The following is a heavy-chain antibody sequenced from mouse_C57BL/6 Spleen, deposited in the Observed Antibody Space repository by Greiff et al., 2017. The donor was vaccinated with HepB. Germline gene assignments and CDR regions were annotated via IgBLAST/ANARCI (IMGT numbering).Heavy chain of an antibody. D-gene: IGHD3-2*02. CDR1: YFAFMASA. V-gene: IGHV1-49*01. J-gene: IGHJ4*01. Sequence: LQQSGAELVRPGSSVKLSCKDSYFAFMASAMHWVKQRPGHGLEWIGSFTMYSDATEYSENFKGKATLTANTSSSTAYMELISLTSEDSAVYYCARGRLAVLRTDYYAMDYWGQGTSVTVSS. CDR2: FTMYSDAT. CDR3: ARGRLAVLRTDYYAMDY.